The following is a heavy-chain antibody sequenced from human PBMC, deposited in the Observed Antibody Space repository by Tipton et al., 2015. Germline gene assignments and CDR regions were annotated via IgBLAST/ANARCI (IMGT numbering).Heavy chain of an antibody. J-gene: IGHJ4*02. Sequence: TLSLTCAVYGGSFSDYYWSWIRQSPGKGLEWIGYIYYSGSTNYNPSLRSRVAMSMDTSKNQFSLKLSSVIAADTAVYYCADPLYCSGGGCYPSGYWGQGTLVSVSS. V-gene: IGHV4-59*01. CDR2: IYYSGST. CDR1: GGSFSDYY. CDR3: ADPLYCSGGGCYPSGY. D-gene: IGHD2-15*01.